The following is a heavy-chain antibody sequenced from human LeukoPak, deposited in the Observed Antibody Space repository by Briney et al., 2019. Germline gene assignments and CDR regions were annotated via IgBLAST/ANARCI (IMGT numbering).Heavy chain of an antibody. CDR1: GDSISSGGYY. Sequence: SETLSLTCTVSGDSISSGGYYWSWIRQHPGKRLEWIGCISYTGHTYYNPSLRSRLTISVDTSKNHFSLKLSSVTAADTAVYYCARDTGVATSGSPVGYWGQGTLVTVSS. J-gene: IGHJ4*02. D-gene: IGHD6-13*01. CDR2: ISYTGHT. V-gene: IGHV4-31*03. CDR3: ARDTGVATSGSPVGY.